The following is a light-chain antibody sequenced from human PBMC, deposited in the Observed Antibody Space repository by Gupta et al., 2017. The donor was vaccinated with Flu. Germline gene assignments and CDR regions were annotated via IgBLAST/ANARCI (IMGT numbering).Light chain of an antibody. CDR3: QQYYSNPRT. J-gene: IGKJ4*01. CDR1: PSLLYFSNNKQY. CDR2: FAS. V-gene: IGKV4-1*01. Sequence: IVMNPSPDFLAVSLDKVTTINCTSSPSLLYFSNNKQYLAWYQQTQGQPPRMLLYFASTRQAGLPDRFSGSGSGKDFTLTISSLQDEDVAVYYCQQYYSNPRTFGGGTKVEIK.